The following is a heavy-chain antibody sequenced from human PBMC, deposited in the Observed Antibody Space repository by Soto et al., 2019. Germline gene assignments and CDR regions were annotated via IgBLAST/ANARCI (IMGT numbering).Heavy chain of an antibody. J-gene: IGHJ5*02. V-gene: IGHV1-69*13. CDR3: ARDRGPSSGYYPYWFDP. D-gene: IGHD3-22*01. CDR1: GGTFRSYV. CDR2: IIPIFGTA. Sequence: ASVKISCKSSGGTFRSYVIGWVRPAPGQGLEWMGEIIPIFGTANYAQKFQGRVTITADESTSTAYMELSSLRSEDTAVYYCARDRGPSSGYYPYWFDPWGQGTLVTVSS.